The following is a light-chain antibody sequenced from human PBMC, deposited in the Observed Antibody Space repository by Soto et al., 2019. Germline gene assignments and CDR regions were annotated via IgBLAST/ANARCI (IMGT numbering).Light chain of an antibody. CDR2: DAS. Sequence: TQLTQSPSSLSASVGDRVTITCRASQGISSYLGWYQQKPGKAPNLLIYDASTLHSGVPSRFSGGGSGTDFTLTISSLQPEDFATYYCQQLFDSPITFGQGTRLEIK. V-gene: IGKV1-9*01. J-gene: IGKJ5*01. CDR3: QQLFDSPIT. CDR1: QGISSY.